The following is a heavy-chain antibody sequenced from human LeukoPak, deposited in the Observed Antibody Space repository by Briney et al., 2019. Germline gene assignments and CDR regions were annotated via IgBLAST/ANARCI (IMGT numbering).Heavy chain of an antibody. V-gene: IGHV1-3*01. CDR2: INAGNGNT. CDR1: GYTFTSYA. J-gene: IGHJ6*03. CDR3: ARGGRDYYYYYYMDV. Sequence: ASVKVSCKASGYTFTSYAMHWVRQAPGQRLEWMGWINAGNGNTKYSQKFQGRVTITRNTSISTAYMELSSLRSEDTAVYYCARGGRDYYYYYYMDVWGKGTTVTVSS. D-gene: IGHD3-10*01.